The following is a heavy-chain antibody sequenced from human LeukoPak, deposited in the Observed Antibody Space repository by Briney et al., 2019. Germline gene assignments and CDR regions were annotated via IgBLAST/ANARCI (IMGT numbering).Heavy chain of an antibody. J-gene: IGHJ4*02. CDR2: IYSGGST. CDR1: GFTVSSNY. Sequence: GGSLRLSCAASGFTVSSNYMSWVRQAPGKGLEWVSVIYSGGSTYYADSVKGRFTISRDNSKNTLYLQMNSLRAEDTAVYYCARAPHYYYDSSADTVGYWGQGTLVTVSS. D-gene: IGHD3-22*01. CDR3: ARAPHYYYDSSADTVGY. V-gene: IGHV3-53*01.